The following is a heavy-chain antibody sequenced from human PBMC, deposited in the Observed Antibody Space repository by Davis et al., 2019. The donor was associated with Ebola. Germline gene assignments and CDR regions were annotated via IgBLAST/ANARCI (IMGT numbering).Heavy chain of an antibody. D-gene: IGHD2-2*01. CDR1: GFTFSNYW. V-gene: IGHV3-7*03. Sequence: GESLKISCVASGFTFSNYWMSWVRQAPGKGLEWVASIKQDGSEKYYLDFVKGRFTTSRDNAQSSLYLQVNSLRDEDTAVYYCATSRIFDSWGQGTRVTVSS. J-gene: IGHJ4*02. CDR3: ATSRIFDS. CDR2: IKQDGSEK.